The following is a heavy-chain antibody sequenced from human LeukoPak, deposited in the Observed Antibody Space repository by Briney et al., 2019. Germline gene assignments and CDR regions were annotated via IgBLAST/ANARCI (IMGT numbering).Heavy chain of an antibody. CDR1: GYTFTGYY. V-gene: IGHV1-2*06. CDR3: ARDPVYYDSSGYNDAFDI. Sequence: APVKVSCKASGYTFTGYYMHWVRQAPGQGLEWMGRINPNSGGTNYAQKFQGRVTMTRDMSISTAHMELSRLRSDDTAVYYCARDPVYYDSSGYNDAFDIWGQGTMVTVSS. J-gene: IGHJ3*02. D-gene: IGHD3-22*01. CDR2: INPNSGGT.